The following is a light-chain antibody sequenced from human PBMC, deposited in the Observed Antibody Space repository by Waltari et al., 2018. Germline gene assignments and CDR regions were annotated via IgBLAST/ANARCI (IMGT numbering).Light chain of an antibody. V-gene: IGLV2-14*03. CDR3: SSYISSDTLEL. CDR1: SSDVGGYNY. J-gene: IGLJ2*01. CDR2: DVS. Sequence: QSVLTQPASVSGSPGQSITLPCTGTSSDVGGYNYVPWYQQHPGKAPKLMIYDVSNRPSGVSNRFSGSKSGNTASLTISGLQAEDEAHYYCSSYISSDTLELFGGGTSLTV.